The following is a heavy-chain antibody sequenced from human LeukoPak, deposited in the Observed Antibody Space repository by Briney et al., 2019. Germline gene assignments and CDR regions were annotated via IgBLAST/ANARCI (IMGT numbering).Heavy chain of an antibody. D-gene: IGHD2-2*02. CDR2: ISGSGDST. Sequence: GGSLRLSCAASGFTFSNYAMSWVRQAPGKGLEWVSVISGSGDSTYYADSVKGRFTISRDNTKNTLYLQMNSLRAEDTAVYYCAKDLSCSCNTCYTPFDYWGQGTLVTVSS. CDR3: AKDLSCSCNTCYTPFDY. J-gene: IGHJ4*02. V-gene: IGHV3-23*01. CDR1: GFTFSNYA.